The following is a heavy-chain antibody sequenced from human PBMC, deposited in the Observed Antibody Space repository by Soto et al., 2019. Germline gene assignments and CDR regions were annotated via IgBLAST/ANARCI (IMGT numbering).Heavy chain of an antibody. CDR2: IYPGDSDT. CDR3: ARHGASGGYDWADYYYGMDV. V-gene: IGHV5-51*01. J-gene: IGHJ6*02. D-gene: IGHD5-12*01. Sequence: PGESLKISCKGSGYSFTSYWIGWVRQMPGKGLGGMGIIYPGDSDTRYSPSFQGQVTISADKSISTAYLQWSSLKASDTAMYYCARHGASGGYDWADYYYGMDVWGQGTTVTVSS. CDR1: GYSFTSYW.